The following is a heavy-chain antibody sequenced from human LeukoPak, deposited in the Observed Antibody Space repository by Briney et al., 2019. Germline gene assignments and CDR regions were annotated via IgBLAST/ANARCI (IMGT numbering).Heavy chain of an antibody. V-gene: IGHV3-7*03. CDR2: IREEGSEK. J-gene: IGHJ5*02. D-gene: IGHD6-13*01. Sequence: GGSLTLSCTASAFTFSTYWTSWVRHPPGEGREWVANIREEGSEKYYVDSVKGRFTVTRDKAKNSRYLQMNSLRADDTAVYYCTTPSARYSSSWIWFDPWGQGTLVTVSS. CDR3: TTPSARYSSSWIWFDP. CDR1: AFTFSTYW.